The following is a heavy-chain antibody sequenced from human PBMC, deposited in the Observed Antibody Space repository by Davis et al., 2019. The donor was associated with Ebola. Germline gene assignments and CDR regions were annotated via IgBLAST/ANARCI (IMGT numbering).Heavy chain of an antibody. V-gene: IGHV3-53*01. CDR3: ARGDVDTTMAYYYYYMDV. D-gene: IGHD5-18*01. CDR2: IYRGGST. CDR1: GFAVSTNH. J-gene: IGHJ6*03. Sequence: GESLKISCAASGFAVSTNHMSWVRQAPGKGLEWVSVIYRGGSTYYADSVKGRFTISRDNPKNTLYLQMNSLRAEDTAVYFCARGDVDTTMAYYYYYMDVWGKGTTVTVSS.